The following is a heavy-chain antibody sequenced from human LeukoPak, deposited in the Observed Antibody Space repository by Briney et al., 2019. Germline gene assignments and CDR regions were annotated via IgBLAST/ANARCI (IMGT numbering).Heavy chain of an antibody. CDR1: GFTFSSYN. V-gene: IGHV3-20*04. CDR2: INWNGGST. CDR3: AREITVTPDFDY. J-gene: IGHJ4*02. D-gene: IGHD4-17*01. Sequence: PGGSLRLSCAASGFTFSSYNMSWVRQAPGKGLEWVSGINWNGGSTGYADSVKGRFTISRDNAKNSLYLQMNSLRAEDSALYYCAREITVTPDFDYWGQGTLVTVSS.